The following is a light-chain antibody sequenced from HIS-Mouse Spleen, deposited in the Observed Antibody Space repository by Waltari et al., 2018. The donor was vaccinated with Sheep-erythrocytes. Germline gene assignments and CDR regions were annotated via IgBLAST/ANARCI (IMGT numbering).Light chain of an antibody. V-gene: IGLV2-8*01. CDR2: NVS. CDR1: SSDVGGYNY. J-gene: IGLJ3*02. CDR3: SSDAGSNNGV. Sequence: QTALTQPPPSSGSPGQPVTIPCPGTSSDVGGYNYVSWYQQHPRKAPQLMIYNVSKRPSGVPDRFSGSKSGNTASLPVSGSQAEEEADDYCSSDAGSNNGVFGGGTKLTVL.